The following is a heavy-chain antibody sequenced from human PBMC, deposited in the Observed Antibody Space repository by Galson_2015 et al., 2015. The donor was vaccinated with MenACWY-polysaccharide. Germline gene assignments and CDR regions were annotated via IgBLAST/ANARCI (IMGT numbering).Heavy chain of an antibody. CDR3: ARSNYESEHID. V-gene: IGHV1-46*02. Sequence: SVKVSCKASGYTFNSYYIHWVRQAPGQGLEWMGIISSSGGSTAYAQKFQGRLTVTWDTSTSTVYMELSSLRSEDTAVYYCARSNYESEHIDWGQGTLVTVSS. J-gene: IGHJ4*02. D-gene: IGHD3-3*01. CDR2: ISSSGGST. CDR1: GYTFNSYY.